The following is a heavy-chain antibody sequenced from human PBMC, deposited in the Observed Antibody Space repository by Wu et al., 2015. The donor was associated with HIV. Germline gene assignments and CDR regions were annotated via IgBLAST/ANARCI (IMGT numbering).Heavy chain of an antibody. CDR1: GYTITGYF. V-gene: IGHV1-2*02. CDR3: AKAGMANYYFDY. D-gene: IGHD4/OR15-4a*01. CDR2: INPNTGGT. Sequence: IQLVQSGAEVKKPGASVKVSCKASGYTITGYFLHWVRQAPGQALEWMGWINPNTGGTNYAQKFQGRVTLTRDTSISTAYMELSGLRYDDTAFYYCAKAGMANYYFDYWGQGTLVTVSS. J-gene: IGHJ4*02.